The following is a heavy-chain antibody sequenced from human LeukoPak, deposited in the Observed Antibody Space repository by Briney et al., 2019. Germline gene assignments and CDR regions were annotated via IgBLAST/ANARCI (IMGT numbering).Heavy chain of an antibody. CDR1: GYMFSSYG. CDR2: ISAYNGNT. CDR3: ARDHGEGYYDSSGYYGAYDAFDI. D-gene: IGHD3-22*01. Sequence: ASVKVSCKASGYMFSSYGISWVRQAPGQGLEWMGWISAYNGNTNYVQNVQDRVTMTTDTSTSTAYMELRSLRSDDTAVYYCARDHGEGYYDSSGYYGAYDAFDIWGQGTMVTVS. J-gene: IGHJ3*02. V-gene: IGHV1-18*01.